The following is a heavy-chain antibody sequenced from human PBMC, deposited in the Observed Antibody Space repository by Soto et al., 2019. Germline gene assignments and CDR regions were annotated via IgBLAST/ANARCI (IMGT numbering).Heavy chain of an antibody. CDR1: GGSISSGDYH. Sequence: PSETLSLTCTVSGGSISSGDYHWSWIRQPPGKGLEWIGYIYYSGSTYYNPSLKSRVTISVDTSKNQFSLKLSSVTAADTAVYYCAINGGTFFYLDYWAKGTLVTVPP. J-gene: IGHJ4*02. CDR2: IYYSGST. CDR3: AINGGTFFYLDY. V-gene: IGHV4-30-4*01. D-gene: IGHD2-15*01.